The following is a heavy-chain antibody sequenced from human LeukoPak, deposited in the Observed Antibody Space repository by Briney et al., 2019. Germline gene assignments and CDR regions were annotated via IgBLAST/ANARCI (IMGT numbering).Heavy chain of an antibody. J-gene: IGHJ3*02. CDR2: IIPILGIA. CDR3: ARGLEGGSYYGDAFDI. CDR1: GGTFTSYA. Sequence: GSSVKVSCKASGGTFTSYAISWVRQAPGQGREWMGRIIPILGIANYAQKFQGRVTTTTDESTSTAYMELSSLRSEDTAVYYCARGLEGGSYYGDAFDIWGQGTMVTVSS. D-gene: IGHD1-26*01. V-gene: IGHV1-69*04.